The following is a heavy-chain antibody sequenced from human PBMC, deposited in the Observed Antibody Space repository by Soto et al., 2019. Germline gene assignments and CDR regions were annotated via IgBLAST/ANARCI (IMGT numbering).Heavy chain of an antibody. CDR2: IYYSGST. CDR3: ARDNVSRRDGYKTESWLDP. CDR1: GGSISSGDYY. J-gene: IGHJ5*02. D-gene: IGHD5-12*01. V-gene: IGHV4-30-4*01. Sequence: SETLSLTCTVSGGSISSGDYYWSWIRQPPGKGLEWIGYIYYSGSTYYNPSLKSRVTISVDTSKNQFSLKLSSVTAADTAVYYCARDNVSRRDGYKTESWLDPWGQGTLVTVSS.